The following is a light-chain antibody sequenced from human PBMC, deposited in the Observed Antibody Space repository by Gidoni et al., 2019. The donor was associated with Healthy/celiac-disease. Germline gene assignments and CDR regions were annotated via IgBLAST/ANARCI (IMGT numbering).Light chain of an antibody. J-gene: IGLJ2*01. CDR2: EVS. CDR3: SSYTSSSTLV. V-gene: IGLV2-14*01. Sequence: QSALTQPASVSGSPGQSTTISCAGTSSDVGDYNYVSWYPQHPGKAPKLMIYEVSNRPSGVSNRFSGSKSGSTASLTISGLQAEDEADDYCSSYTSSSTLVFGGGTRLTVL. CDR1: SSDVGDYNY.